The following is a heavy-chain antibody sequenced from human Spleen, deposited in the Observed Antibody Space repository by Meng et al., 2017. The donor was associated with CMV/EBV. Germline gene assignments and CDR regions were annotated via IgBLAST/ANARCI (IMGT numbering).Heavy chain of an antibody. D-gene: IGHD6-6*01. CDR2: IIPIFGTA. CDR3: ARSKAPEYSSSGRGNFDY. Sequence: KVSCKASGGTFSSYAISWVRQAPGQGLEWMGGIIPIFGTANYAQKFQGRVTITTDESTSTAYMELSSLRSEDTAVYYCARSKAPEYSSSGRGNFDYWGQGTLVTVSS. CDR1: GGTFSSYA. V-gene: IGHV1-69*05. J-gene: IGHJ4*02.